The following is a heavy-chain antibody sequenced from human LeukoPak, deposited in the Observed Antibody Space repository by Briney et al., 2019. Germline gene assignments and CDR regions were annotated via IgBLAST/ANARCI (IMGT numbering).Heavy chain of an antibody. J-gene: IGHJ4*02. CDR1: GFTFTGYY. Sequence: GGSLRLSCAASGFTFTGYYMHWVRQAPGQGLEWMGRINPNSGGTNYAQKFQGRVTMTRDTSISTAYMELSRLRSDDTAVYYCARAGRYGYNNYDYWGQGTLVTVSS. D-gene: IGHD5-18*01. V-gene: IGHV1-2*06. CDR3: ARAGRYGYNNYDY. CDR2: INPNSGGT.